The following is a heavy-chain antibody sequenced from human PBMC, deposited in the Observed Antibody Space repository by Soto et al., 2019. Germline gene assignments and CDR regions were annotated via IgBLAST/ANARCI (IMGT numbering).Heavy chain of an antibody. CDR1: GYTFTTYN. J-gene: IGHJ4*02. D-gene: IGHD6-19*01. V-gene: IGHV1-46*01. Sequence: ASVKVSCKASGYTFTTYNMHWVRQAPGQGLEWMGIISPIGGSTSHAQKFQGRVTITRDTSTSTVYMELSSLKSEDTAVYYCARVGSSGESYFDFWGQGTLVTVSS. CDR3: ARVGSSGESYFDF. CDR2: ISPIGGST.